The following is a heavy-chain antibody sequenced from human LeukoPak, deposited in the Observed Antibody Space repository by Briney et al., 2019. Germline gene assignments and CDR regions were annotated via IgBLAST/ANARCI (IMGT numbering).Heavy chain of an antibody. D-gene: IGHD3-9*01. CDR1: GYTFTSYG. Sequence: ASVKVSCKASGYTFTSYGISWVRQAPGQGLEWMGWISAYNGNTNYAQKLQGRVTMTTDTSTSTAYMELRSLRSDDTAVYYCARDRSYDILTGYFGSYYGMDVWGQGTTVTVSS. V-gene: IGHV1-18*01. J-gene: IGHJ6*02. CDR3: ARDRSYDILTGYFGSYYGMDV. CDR2: ISAYNGNT.